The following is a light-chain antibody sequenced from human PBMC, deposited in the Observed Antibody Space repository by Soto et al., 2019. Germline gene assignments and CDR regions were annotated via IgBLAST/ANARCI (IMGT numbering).Light chain of an antibody. CDR1: QSISSW. CDR2: DAS. Sequence: DLQMTQSPSTLSASLGDRVPITCRASQSISSWLAWYQPKPGKAPKLLIYDASSLESGVPSRFRGSGSGTEFTLTISSLQPDDFATYYCQQYNSYSWTFGQGTKVDIK. J-gene: IGKJ1*01. V-gene: IGKV1-5*01. CDR3: QQYNSYSWT.